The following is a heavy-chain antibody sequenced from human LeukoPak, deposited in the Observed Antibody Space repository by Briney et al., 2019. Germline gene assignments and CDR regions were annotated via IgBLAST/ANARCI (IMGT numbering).Heavy chain of an antibody. CDR1: GGYIITSDDY. Sequence: PSETLSLTCSVSGGYIITSDDYWGWIRQPPGKGLEWIGSIYYTGSTSTNPFFKSRVTVSVDTSKNQFSLNLTSVTAADTAVYYCARERYYYGGKTWFDPWGQGTLVTVSS. CDR2: IYYTGST. V-gene: IGHV4-39*07. D-gene: IGHD4-23*01. CDR3: ARERYYYGGKTWFDP. J-gene: IGHJ5*02.